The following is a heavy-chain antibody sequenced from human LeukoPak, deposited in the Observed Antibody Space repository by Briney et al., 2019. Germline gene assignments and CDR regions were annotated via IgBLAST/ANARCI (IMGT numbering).Heavy chain of an antibody. V-gene: IGHV3-23*01. CDR2: ISGSGGST. D-gene: IGHD1-26*01. J-gene: IGHJ3*02. Sequence: GGSLRLSCAASGFTFSSYAMSWVRQAPGKGLEWVSAISGSGGSTYYADSVKGRFTISRDNSKNTPYLQMNSLRAEDTAVYYCAGSGSYYDAFDIWGQGTMVTVSS. CDR1: GFTFSSYA. CDR3: AGSGSYYDAFDI.